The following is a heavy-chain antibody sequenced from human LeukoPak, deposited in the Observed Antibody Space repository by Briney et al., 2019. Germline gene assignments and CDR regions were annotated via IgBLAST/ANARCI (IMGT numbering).Heavy chain of an antibody. Sequence: GRSLRLSCAASGFTFDDYAMHWVRQAPGKGLEWVSGISWNSGSIGYADSVKGRFTISRDNAKNSLYLQMNSLRAEDTAVYYCAREFFKDIVVVPAANHGGVDYYYYGMDVWGQGTTVTVSS. V-gene: IGHV3-9*01. J-gene: IGHJ6*02. CDR2: ISWNSGSI. D-gene: IGHD2-2*01. CDR3: AREFFKDIVVVPAANHGGVDYYYYGMDV. CDR1: GFTFDDYA.